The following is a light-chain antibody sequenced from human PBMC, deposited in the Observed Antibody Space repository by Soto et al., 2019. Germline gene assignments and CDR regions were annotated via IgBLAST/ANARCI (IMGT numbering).Light chain of an antibody. CDR1: SSDVGGYNY. CDR3: SSYTSSSTRV. V-gene: IGLV2-14*01. Sequence: QSVLTQPASASGAPGEASTISCTGTSSDVGGYNYVSWYQQHPGKAPKFMIYDVSNRPSGVSNRFSGSKSGNTASLTISGLQAEDEADYYCSSYTSSSTRVFGTGTKVTVL. CDR2: DVS. J-gene: IGLJ1*01.